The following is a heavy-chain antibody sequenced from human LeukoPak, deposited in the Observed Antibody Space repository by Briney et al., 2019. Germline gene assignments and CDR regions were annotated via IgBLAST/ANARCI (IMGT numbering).Heavy chain of an antibody. V-gene: IGHV1-69*04. Sequence: SAKVSCKASGGTFSSYTISWVRQAPGQGLEWMGRIIPILGIANYAQKFQGRVTITADKSTSTAYMELSSLRSEDTAVYYCAREGYCSSTSCYTYYYGMDVWGQGTTVTVSS. CDR1: GGTFSSYT. CDR3: AREGYCSSTSCYTYYYGMDV. J-gene: IGHJ6*02. D-gene: IGHD2-2*02. CDR2: IIPILGIA.